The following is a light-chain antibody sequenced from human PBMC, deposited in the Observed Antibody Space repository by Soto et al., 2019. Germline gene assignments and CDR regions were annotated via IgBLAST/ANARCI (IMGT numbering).Light chain of an antibody. CDR3: QQGNTWPWT. CDR1: HSVGSS. J-gene: IGKJ1*01. Sequence: EIVLTQSPATLSLSPGGRATLSCRASHSVGSSLAWYQQKLGQAPRLLIYAAYDRATGIPGRFSGSGSGTDFTLIISSLEPEDFAFDYCQQGNTWPWTFGQGTKVDIK. CDR2: AAY. V-gene: IGKV3-11*01.